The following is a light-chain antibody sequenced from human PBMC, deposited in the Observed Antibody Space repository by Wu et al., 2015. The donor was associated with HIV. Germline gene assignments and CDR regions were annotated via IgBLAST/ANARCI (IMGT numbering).Light chain of an antibody. J-gene: IGKJ1*01. V-gene: IGKV3-11*01. CDR1: QSVSSY. CDR2: DAS. CDR3: QQRSNWRRT. Sequence: EIVLTQSPATLSLSPGERATLSCRASQSVSSYLAWYQQKPGQAPRLLIHDASNRATGIPARFSGSGSGTDFTLTISSLEPEDFAVYYCQQRSNWRRTFGRRDQGWNSN.